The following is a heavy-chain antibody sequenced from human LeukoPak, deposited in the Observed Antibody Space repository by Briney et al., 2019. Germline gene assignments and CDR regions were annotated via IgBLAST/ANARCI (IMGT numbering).Heavy chain of an antibody. D-gene: IGHD4-17*01. CDR2: INEDGSVR. J-gene: IGHJ4*02. V-gene: IGHV3-7*01. Sequence: TGGSLRLSSAASGFTYINHWMSWVRQAPEEGLEWVASINEDGSVRYYVDPVKGRFTISRDNAKSSLYLQMSSLRGEDTAVYYCSRRLYGDYVDDSWGQGTLVTVSS. CDR3: SRRLYGDYVDDS. CDR1: GFTYINHW.